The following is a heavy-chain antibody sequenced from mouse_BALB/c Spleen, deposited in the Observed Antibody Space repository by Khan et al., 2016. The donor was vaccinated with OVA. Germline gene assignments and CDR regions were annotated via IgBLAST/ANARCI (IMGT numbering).Heavy chain of an antibody. CDR2: ISSGGDYT. CDR3: ASHLTGSCAY. D-gene: IGHD4-1*01. V-gene: IGHV5-6*01. J-gene: IGHJ3*01. CDR1: GFIFSSYS. Sequence: EVELVESGGDLVKPGGSLKFSCAASGFIFSSYSMSWVRQTPDKRLEWVATISSGGDYTYYSDNVKGRFTISRDNAKNTLYLQMSSLKSEDTAMHYCASHLTGSCAYGGQGTLVTVFA.